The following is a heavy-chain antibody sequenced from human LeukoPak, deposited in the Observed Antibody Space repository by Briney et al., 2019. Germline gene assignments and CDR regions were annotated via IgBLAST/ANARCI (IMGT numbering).Heavy chain of an antibody. D-gene: IGHD2-15*01. J-gene: IGHJ3*02. V-gene: IGHV4-34*01. CDR1: GGSFSGYY. CDR2: INHSGST. CDR3: ARPQGGTTPYDAFDI. Sequence: PSETLSLTCAVYGGSFSGYYWSWIRQPPGKGLEWIGEINHSGSTNYSPSLKSRVTISVDTSKNQFSLKLSSVTAADTAVYYCARPQGGTTPYDAFDIWGQGTMVTVSS.